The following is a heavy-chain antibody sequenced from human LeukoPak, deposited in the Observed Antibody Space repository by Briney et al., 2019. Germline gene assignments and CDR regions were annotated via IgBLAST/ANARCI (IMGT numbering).Heavy chain of an antibody. V-gene: IGHV3-21*01. J-gene: IGHJ6*03. Sequence: GGSLRLSCAASGFTFSSYSMNWVRQAPGKGLEWVSSISSSSSYIYYADSVKGRLTISRDNAKNSLYLQMNSLRAEDTAVYYCARDALGYCSSTSCFNYYYYYMDVWGKGTTVTVSS. D-gene: IGHD2-2*01. CDR3: ARDALGYCSSTSCFNYYYYYMDV. CDR2: ISSSSSYI. CDR1: GFTFSSYS.